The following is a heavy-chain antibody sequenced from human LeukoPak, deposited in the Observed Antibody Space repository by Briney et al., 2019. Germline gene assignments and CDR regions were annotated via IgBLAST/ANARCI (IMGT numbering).Heavy chain of an antibody. D-gene: IGHD3-10*01. CDR2: PYYSGTT. J-gene: IGHJ2*01. Sequence: HPSTVSGDSATRFSFPWPRTRPPPANRLHCTKGPYYSGTTKYNPSLKSRVTISVDTSKNQFSLKLSSVTAADTAVYYCARDLSLWGEDLYWYFDLWGRGTLVTVSS. V-gene: IGHV4-61*01. CDR1: GDSATRFSFP. CDR3: ARDLSLWGEDLYWYFDL.